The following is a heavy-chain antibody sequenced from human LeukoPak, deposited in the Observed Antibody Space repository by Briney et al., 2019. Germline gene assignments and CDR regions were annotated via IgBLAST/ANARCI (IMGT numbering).Heavy chain of an antibody. V-gene: IGHV4-59*01. J-gene: IGHJ6*02. D-gene: IGHD6-19*01. CDR3: ARNPVAVAENFYYGMDV. CDR2: IHCSGSP. Sequence: SETLSLTCTVSGGSISTYYWSWIRQPPGKGLEWIGYIHCSGSPTHNPSLESRVTMSVDTSKNQFSLSLSSVTAADTAVYYCARNPVAVAENFYYGMDVWGQGTTVTVSS. CDR1: GGSISTYY.